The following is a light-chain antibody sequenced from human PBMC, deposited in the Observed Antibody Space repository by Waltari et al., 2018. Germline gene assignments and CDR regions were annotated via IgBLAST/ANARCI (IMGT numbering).Light chain of an antibody. Sequence: DIQMTQSPSTLSASVGDRVTITCRASQSISTWLAWYQQKPGKAPKLLIYKASSLESGVPSRFSGSGSGTEFTLTISSLQPDDFATYYCQQYNPYSPWTFGQGTKVEIK. CDR1: QSISTW. J-gene: IGKJ1*01. CDR2: KAS. CDR3: QQYNPYSPWT. V-gene: IGKV1-5*03.